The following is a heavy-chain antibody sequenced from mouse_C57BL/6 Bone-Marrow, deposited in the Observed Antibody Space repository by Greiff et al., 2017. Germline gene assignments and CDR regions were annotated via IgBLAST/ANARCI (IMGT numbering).Heavy chain of an antibody. CDR2: IDPSDSYT. CDR1: GYTFTSYW. D-gene: IGHD2-12*01. V-gene: IGHV1-50*01. J-gene: IGHJ4*01. Sequence: VQLQQPGAELVKPGASVKLSCKASGYTFTSYWMQWVKQRPGQGLEWIGEIDPSDSYTNYNQKFKGKATLTVDTSSSTAYMQLSSLTSEDSAVYYCARGIRPDYWGQGTSVTVSS. CDR3: ARGIRPDY.